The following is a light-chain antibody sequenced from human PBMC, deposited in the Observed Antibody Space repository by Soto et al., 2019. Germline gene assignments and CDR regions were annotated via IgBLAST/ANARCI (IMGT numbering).Light chain of an antibody. Sequence: QSALTQPRSVSGSLGHSVTISCTGTSSDVGGYNYVSWYQHHPGKAPKIVIYDVYKWPPGVSDRFSGSKSGNTASLTISGLQAEDEADYYCCLYEGTHSSVVFGGGTQLTVL. CDR1: SSDVGGYNY. V-gene: IGLV2-11*01. CDR2: DVY. J-gene: IGLJ2*01. CDR3: CLYEGTHSSVV.